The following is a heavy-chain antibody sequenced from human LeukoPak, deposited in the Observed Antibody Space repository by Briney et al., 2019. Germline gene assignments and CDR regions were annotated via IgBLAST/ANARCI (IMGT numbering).Heavy chain of an antibody. CDR2: IYYSGST. CDR1: GGSLSSYY. J-gene: IGHJ4*02. D-gene: IGHD6-19*01. V-gene: IGHV4-59*01. CDR3: ARGGVAEHFDY. Sequence: SETLSLTCTVSGGSLSSYYWSWLRQPPGKGLEWVGYIYYSGSTNYNPSLKSRVTISVDTSKNQFSLKLSSVTGADTAVYYCARGGVAEHFDYWGQGTLVTVSS.